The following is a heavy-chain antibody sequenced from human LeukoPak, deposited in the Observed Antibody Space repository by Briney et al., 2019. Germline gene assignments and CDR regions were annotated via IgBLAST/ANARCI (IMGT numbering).Heavy chain of an antibody. CDR3: ARARYDSSGYPDAFDI. CDR1: GFTFSSYG. CDR2: ISYDGSNK. J-gene: IGHJ3*02. V-gene: IGHV3-30*03. Sequence: PGGSLRLSCAASGFTFSSYGMHWVRQAPGKGLEWVAVISYDGSNKYYADSVKGRFTISRDNSKNTLYLQMNSLRAEDTAVYYCARARYDSSGYPDAFDIWGQGTMVTVSS. D-gene: IGHD3-22*01.